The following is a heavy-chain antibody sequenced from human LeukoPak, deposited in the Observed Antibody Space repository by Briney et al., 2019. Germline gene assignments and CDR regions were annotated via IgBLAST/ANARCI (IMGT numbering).Heavy chain of an antibody. D-gene: IGHD3-22*01. CDR3: ARRVRYYYDSSGYYLFDY. J-gene: IGHJ4*02. CDR2: IYPGDSDT. Sequence: GESLKISCKGSGYSFTSYWIGWVRQMPGKGLEWMGIIYPGDSDTRYSPSFQGQVTISADKSISTAYLQWSSLKASDTAMYYCARRVRYYYDSSGYYLFDYWGQGTLVTVSS. V-gene: IGHV5-51*01. CDR1: GYSFTSYW.